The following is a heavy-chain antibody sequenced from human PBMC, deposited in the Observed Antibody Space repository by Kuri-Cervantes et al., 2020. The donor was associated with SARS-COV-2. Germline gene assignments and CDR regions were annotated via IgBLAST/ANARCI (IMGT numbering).Heavy chain of an antibody. J-gene: IGHJ4*02. CDR1: GFTFSRYA. CDR2: ISYDGSDK. CDR3: ARDRVGVHDS. V-gene: IGHV3-30-3*01. D-gene: IGHD2-21*01. Sequence: GGSLRLSCAASGFTFSRYAMHWVRQAPGKGLEWVAVISYDGSDKGYTASGKGRFTISRDNSQNTLYLQMKSLRTEDTALYYCARDRVGVHDSWGQGTLVTVSS.